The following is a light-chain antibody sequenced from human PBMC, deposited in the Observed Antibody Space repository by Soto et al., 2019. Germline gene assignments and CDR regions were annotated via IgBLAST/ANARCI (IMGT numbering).Light chain of an antibody. Sequence: QSDLTQPASVSGSPGQSITISCTRTSSDVGSYNLVSWYQQHPGKAPKLMIYEVSKRPSGVSNRFSGSKSGNTASLTISGLQAEDEADYYCCSYAGSSTRYVFGTGTKVTVL. CDR2: EVS. V-gene: IGLV2-23*02. CDR1: SSDVGSYNL. CDR3: CSYAGSSTRYV. J-gene: IGLJ1*01.